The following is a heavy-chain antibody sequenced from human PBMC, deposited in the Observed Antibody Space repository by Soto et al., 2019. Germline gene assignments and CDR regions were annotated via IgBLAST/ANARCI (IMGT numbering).Heavy chain of an antibody. CDR2: ISAYNGNT. V-gene: IGHV1-18*04. D-gene: IGHD5-18*01. CDR3: ARDTVGYSYGYCDY. CDR1: GYTFTSYG. Sequence: AAVKVSCKASGYTFTSYGISWVRQAPGQGLEWMGWISAYNGNTNYAQKLQGRVTMTTDTSASTAYMGLRSLRSDDTAVYYCARDTVGYSYGYCDYWGQGTLVTVSS. J-gene: IGHJ4*02.